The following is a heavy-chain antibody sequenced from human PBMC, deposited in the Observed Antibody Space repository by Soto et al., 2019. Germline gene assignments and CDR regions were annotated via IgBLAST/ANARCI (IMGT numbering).Heavy chain of an antibody. CDR2: IIPIFGTA. CDR1: GGTFSSYA. CDR3: ARGYYGSGSYYNRAAYGMDV. V-gene: IGHV1-69*06. Sequence: RASVKVSCKASGGTFSSYAISWVRQAPGQGLEWMGGIIPIFGTANYAQKFQGRVTITADKSTSTAYMELSSLRSEDTAVYYCARGYYGSGSYYNRAAYGMDVWGQGTTVTVSS. D-gene: IGHD3-10*01. J-gene: IGHJ6*02.